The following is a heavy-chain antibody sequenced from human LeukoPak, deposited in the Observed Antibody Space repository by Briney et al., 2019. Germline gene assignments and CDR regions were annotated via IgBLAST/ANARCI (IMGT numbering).Heavy chain of an antibody. CDR3: AELGITMIGGV. CDR1: GFTFSSYS. CDR2: ISSSGSTI. D-gene: IGHD3-10*02. J-gene: IGHJ6*04. Sequence: GGSLRLSCAASGFTFSSYSMNWVCQAPGKGLEWVSYISSSGSTIYYADSVEGRFTISRDNAENSLYLQMNSLRAEDTAVYYCAELGITMIGGVWGKGTTVTISS. V-gene: IGHV3-48*04.